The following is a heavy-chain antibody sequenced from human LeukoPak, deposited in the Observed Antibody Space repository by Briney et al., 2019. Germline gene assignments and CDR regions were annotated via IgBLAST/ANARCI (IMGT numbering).Heavy chain of an antibody. CDR2: ISWNSGSI. CDR3: ATYSSSVGYDY. D-gene: IGHD6-6*01. V-gene: IGHV3-9*01. J-gene: IGHJ4*02. Sequence: GRSLRLSCAASGFTFDDYAMHWVRQAPGKGLEWVSGISWNSGSIGYADSVKGRFTISRDNAKNSLYLQMNSLRAEDTALYYCATYSSSVGYDYWGQGTLVTVSS. CDR1: GFTFDDYA.